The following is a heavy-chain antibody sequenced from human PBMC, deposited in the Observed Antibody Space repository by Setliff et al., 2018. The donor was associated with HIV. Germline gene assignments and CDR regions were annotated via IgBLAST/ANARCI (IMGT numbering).Heavy chain of an antibody. CDR2: IYYTGTT. CDR1: GGSISSSTAY. V-gene: IGHV4-39*01. J-gene: IGHJ4*02. CDR3: VRQYYDYVWGTYRSQYYFDN. Sequence: KASETLSLTCSVSGGSISSSTAYWGWIRQPPGKGLEWIGTIYYTGTTYYTPSLKSRVTISADTSKKQFSLKLSSVTAADTAVYYCVRQYYDYVWGTYRSQYYFDNWGQGTLVTVSS. D-gene: IGHD3-16*02.